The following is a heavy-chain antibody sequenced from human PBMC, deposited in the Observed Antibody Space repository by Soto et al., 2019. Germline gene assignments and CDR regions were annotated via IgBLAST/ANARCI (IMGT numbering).Heavy chain of an antibody. V-gene: IGHV4-61*01. Sequence: SEALSLTCAVSGDSVSNDNYYWSWIRQPPGKGLEWIGYIYYSGTTNYNSYLKSRLSLSVDMSKNQFSLKLASVTAADTAVYFCARSQRGRTAFTFDYWGQGALVTVSS. D-gene: IGHD3-16*01. J-gene: IGHJ4*02. CDR3: ARSQRGRTAFTFDY. CDR2: IYYSGTT. CDR1: GDSVSNDNYY.